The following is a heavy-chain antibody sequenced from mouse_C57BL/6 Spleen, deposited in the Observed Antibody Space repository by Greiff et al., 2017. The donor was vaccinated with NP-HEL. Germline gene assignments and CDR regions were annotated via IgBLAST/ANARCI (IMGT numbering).Heavy chain of an antibody. CDR2: IYPGDGET. V-gene: IGHV1-80*01. Sequence: VQLQQSGAELVKPGASVKISCKASGYAFSSYWMNWVKQWPGKGLEWIGQIYPGDGETNYNGKFKGKATLTADKSSSTAYMQLSSLTSEDSAVYFCARRGGLLNVDYWGQGTTLTVSS. J-gene: IGHJ2*01. CDR3: ARRGGLLNVDY. CDR1: GYAFSSYW. D-gene: IGHD1-3*01.